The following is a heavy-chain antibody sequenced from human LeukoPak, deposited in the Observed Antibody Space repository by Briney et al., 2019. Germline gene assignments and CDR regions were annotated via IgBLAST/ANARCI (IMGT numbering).Heavy chain of an antibody. V-gene: IGHV4-38-2*02. J-gene: IGHJ4*02. Sequence: KPSETLSLTCNVSGYSISSGSYWGWIRQPPGKGLEWIGSIYNSGGTYYNPSLKSRVTISVDTSKNQISLRLSSVTAADTAVYYCARVAHGNRGYFDYWGQGTLVSVSS. CDR1: GYSISSGSY. CDR3: ARVAHGNRGYFDY. CDR2: IYNSGGT. D-gene: IGHD1-14*01.